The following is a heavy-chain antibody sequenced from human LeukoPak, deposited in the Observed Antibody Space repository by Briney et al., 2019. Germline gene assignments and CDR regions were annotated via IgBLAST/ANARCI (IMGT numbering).Heavy chain of an antibody. Sequence: GGSLKISCKGSGYSFTSYWIGWGRQLPGKGLEGMVIIYPAASDTRYSPSFQGQVTISADKSISTAYLQWSSLKASDTAMYYCARHFSGYSGYAVSWGQGTLVTVSS. CDR1: GYSFTSYW. CDR3: ARHFSGYSGYAVS. V-gene: IGHV5-51*01. J-gene: IGHJ5*02. CDR2: IYPAASDT. D-gene: IGHD5-12*01.